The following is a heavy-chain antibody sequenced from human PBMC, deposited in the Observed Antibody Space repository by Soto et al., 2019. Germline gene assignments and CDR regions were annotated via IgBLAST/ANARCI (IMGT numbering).Heavy chain of an antibody. D-gene: IGHD6-13*01. J-gene: IGHJ4*02. CDR3: ARRGRQELMTTPMGYKIDY. CDR2: INHSGST. CDR1: GGSFSGYY. Sequence: SETLSLTCAVYGGSFSGYYWSWIRQPPGKGLEWIGEINHSGSTNYNPSLKSRVTISVDMSKNQFSLKLSSVTAADTAVYYCARRGRQELMTTPMGYKIDYWGQGALVSVTS. V-gene: IGHV4-34*01.